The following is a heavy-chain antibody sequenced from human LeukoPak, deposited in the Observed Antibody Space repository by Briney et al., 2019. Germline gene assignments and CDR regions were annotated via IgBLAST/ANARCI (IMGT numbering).Heavy chain of an antibody. Sequence: GGSLRLSCAASGFTFSSYEMNWVRQAPGKGLEWVSYISSSGSTIYYADSVKGRFTISRDNAKNSLYLQMNSLRAEDTAVYYCARDQGAGKVEDAFDIWGQGTMVTVSS. CDR3: ARDQGAGKVEDAFDI. J-gene: IGHJ3*02. CDR2: ISSSGSTI. D-gene: IGHD6-19*01. V-gene: IGHV3-48*03. CDR1: GFTFSSYE.